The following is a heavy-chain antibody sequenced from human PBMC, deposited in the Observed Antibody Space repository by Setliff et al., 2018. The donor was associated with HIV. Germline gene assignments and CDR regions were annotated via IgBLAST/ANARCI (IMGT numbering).Heavy chain of an antibody. CDR3: VRHDDSDFSGDPDWFVP. J-gene: IGHJ5*02. CDR1: GDSVNDRSYF. D-gene: IGHD2-15*01. CDR2: FYYNGDS. Sequence: TSETLSLTCTVSGDSVNDRSYFWGWIRQPPGKGLEWIGTFYYNGDSRYSPSLKSRVTISVDTSKNQFSLNLNSVTAADTAVYYCVRHDDSDFSGDPDWFVPLGQGILVTVFS. V-gene: IGHV4-39*01.